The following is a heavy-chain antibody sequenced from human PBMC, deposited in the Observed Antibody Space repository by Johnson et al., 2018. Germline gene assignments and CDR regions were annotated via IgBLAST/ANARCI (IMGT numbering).Heavy chain of an antibody. CDR1: GFTFSSYS. J-gene: IGHJ6*02. CDR3: ARGPYGMDV. CDR2: ISSSSSSI. Sequence: VQLVESGGGLVKPGGSLRLSCAASGFTFSSYSMNWVRQAPGKGLEWVSSISSSSSSINYADSVKGRFTISRDNAKKSLYLQMNTLRAEDTAVYYCARGPYGMDVWGQGTTVTVSS. V-gene: IGHV3-21*04.